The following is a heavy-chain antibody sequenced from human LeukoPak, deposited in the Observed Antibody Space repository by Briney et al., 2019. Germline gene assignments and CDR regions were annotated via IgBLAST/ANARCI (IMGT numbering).Heavy chain of an antibody. Sequence: GGSLRLSCAASGFTFSSYGMHWVRQAPGKGLEWVAVISYDGRTIHYADSVKGRFTISRDNSKNTLYLQMNSLRPEDTAVYYCAKEYSSGWSHWYFDLWGRGTLVTVSS. V-gene: IGHV3-30*18. CDR1: GFTFSSYG. CDR2: ISYDGRTI. J-gene: IGHJ2*01. D-gene: IGHD6-19*01. CDR3: AKEYSSGWSHWYFDL.